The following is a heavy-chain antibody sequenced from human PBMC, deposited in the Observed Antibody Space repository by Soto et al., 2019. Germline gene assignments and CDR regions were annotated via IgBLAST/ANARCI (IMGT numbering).Heavy chain of an antibody. D-gene: IGHD6-19*01. J-gene: IGHJ6*02. Sequence: LRLSCAASGFTFDDCAMHWVRQAPGKGLEWVSGISWNSGSIGYADSVKGRFTISRDNAKNSLYLQMNSLRAEDTALYYCAKDYSSGWAPHYYYYGMDVWGQGTTVTVSS. CDR1: GFTFDDCA. CDR2: ISWNSGSI. V-gene: IGHV3-9*01. CDR3: AKDYSSGWAPHYYYYGMDV.